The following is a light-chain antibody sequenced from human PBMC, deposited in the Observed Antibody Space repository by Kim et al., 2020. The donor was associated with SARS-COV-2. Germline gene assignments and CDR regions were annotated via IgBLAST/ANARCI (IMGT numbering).Light chain of an antibody. CDR1: QSVSGN. Sequence: SLGERATLSCRASQSVSGNLAWYQQKPGQAPRLLIYGASTRATGIPARFSGSGSGTEFTLTISSLQSEDSAVYYCQQYDDWPPCTFGQGTKVDIK. V-gene: IGKV3-15*01. CDR3: QQYDDWPPCT. CDR2: GAS. J-gene: IGKJ1*01.